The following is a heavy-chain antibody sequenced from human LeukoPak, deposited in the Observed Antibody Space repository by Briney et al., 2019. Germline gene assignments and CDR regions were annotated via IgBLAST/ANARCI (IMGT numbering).Heavy chain of an antibody. CDR2: ISGSGGST. V-gene: IGHV3-23*01. CDR3: AKDSDGDSSRLFDY. Sequence: GGSLRLSCAASGFTFSSYAMSWVRQAPGKGLEWVSAISGSGGSTYYADSVKGRFTISRDNAKNSLYLQMNSLRAEDTALYYCAKDSDGDSSRLFDYWGQGTLVTVSS. D-gene: IGHD3-22*01. J-gene: IGHJ4*02. CDR1: GFTFSSYA.